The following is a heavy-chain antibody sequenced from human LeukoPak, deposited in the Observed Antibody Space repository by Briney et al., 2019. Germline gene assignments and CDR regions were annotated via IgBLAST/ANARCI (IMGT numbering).Heavy chain of an antibody. CDR1: GYNFASYW. V-gene: IGHV5-51*01. D-gene: IGHD2-2*01. J-gene: IGHJ4*02. CDR2: INPGDSDT. CDR3: TRYQVPPGRDYFDY. Sequence: RGESLKISCKGSGYNFASYWSAWVRQMPGKGLEWMGNINPGDSDTRYSPSFQGQVTMTVDKSINTAYLYWSSLKASDTAMYYCTRYQVPPGRDYFDYWGQGTLVTVSS.